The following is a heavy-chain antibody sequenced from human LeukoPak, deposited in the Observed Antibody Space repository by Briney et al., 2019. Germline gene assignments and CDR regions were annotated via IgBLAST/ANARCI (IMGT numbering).Heavy chain of an antibody. Sequence: SETLSLTCTVSGVSISSSNSYWGWIRQPPGKGLEWIGSIYYSGSTYYNPSLKSRVTISVDTSKNQFSLKLSSVTAADTAVYYCARLPLHDILTGYYMDYWGQGTLVTVSS. CDR1: GVSISSSNSY. D-gene: IGHD3-9*01. J-gene: IGHJ4*02. CDR3: ARLPLHDILTGYYMDY. V-gene: IGHV4-39*01. CDR2: IYYSGST.